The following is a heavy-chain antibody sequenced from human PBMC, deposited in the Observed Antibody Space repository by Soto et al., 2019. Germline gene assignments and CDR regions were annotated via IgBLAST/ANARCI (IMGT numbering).Heavy chain of an antibody. V-gene: IGHV1-2*04. CDR2: INPNSGGT. CDR1: GYTFTGYY. Sequence: ASVKVSCKASGYTFTGYYMHWVRQAPGQGLEWMGWINPNSGGTNYAQKFQGWVTMTRDTSISTAYMELSRLRSDDTAVYYCARVNHVDTAMHYGMDVWGQGTTVTVSS. CDR3: ARVNHVDTAMHYGMDV. D-gene: IGHD5-18*01. J-gene: IGHJ6*02.